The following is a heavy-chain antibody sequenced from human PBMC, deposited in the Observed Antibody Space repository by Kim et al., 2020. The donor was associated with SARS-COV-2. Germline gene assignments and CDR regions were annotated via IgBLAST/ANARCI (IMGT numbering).Heavy chain of an antibody. Sequence: GGSLRLSCAASGFTFSSYGMHWVRQAPGKGLEWVAVIWYDGSNKHYADSVKGRFTISRDNSKNTLYLQMNSLRAEDTAVYYCAKDLTVSPYGMDVWGQGTTVTVSS. D-gene: IGHD4-17*01. CDR3: AKDLTVSPYGMDV. V-gene: IGHV3-33*06. J-gene: IGHJ6*02. CDR2: IWYDGSNK. CDR1: GFTFSSYG.